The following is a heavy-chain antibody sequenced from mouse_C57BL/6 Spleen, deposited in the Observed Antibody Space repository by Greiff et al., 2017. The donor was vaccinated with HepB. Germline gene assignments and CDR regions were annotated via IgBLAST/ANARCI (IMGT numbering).Heavy chain of an antibody. CDR2: IYPRSGDT. J-gene: IGHJ2*01. CDR3: ARDYGSSHYFDY. Sequence: QVQLQQSGAELARPGASVKLSCKASGYTFTSYGISWVKQRTGQGLEWIGEIYPRSGDTYYNEKFKGKATLTADKASSTAYMELRSLTSEDSAVSFWARDYGSSHYFDYWGQGTTLTVSS. CDR1: GYTFTSYG. V-gene: IGHV1-81*01. D-gene: IGHD1-1*01.